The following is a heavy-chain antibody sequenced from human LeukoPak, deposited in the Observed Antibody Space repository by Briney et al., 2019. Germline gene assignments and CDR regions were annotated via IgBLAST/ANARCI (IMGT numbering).Heavy chain of an antibody. V-gene: IGHV3-48*01. J-gene: IGHJ4*02. CDR2: IRRDSTII. CDR3: ARNGALGDCSGGSCPLDY. Sequence: GGSLRLSCAASGFAFSTYSMNWLRQAPGKGLERVSYIRRDSTIIHYADSVKGRFTMSRDNGKNSLYLQMNSLRPEDTAVYYCARNGALGDCSGGSCPLDYWGQGTLVSVSS. CDR1: GFAFSTYS. D-gene: IGHD2-15*01.